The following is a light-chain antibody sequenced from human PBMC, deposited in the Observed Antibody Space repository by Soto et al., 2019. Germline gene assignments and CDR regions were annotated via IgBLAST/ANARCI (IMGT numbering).Light chain of an antibody. Sequence: DIQMTQSPSSLSASVGDRVTITCQASQNINNYLNWYQQTPGXTPXXLIYDASNLEAGVPSRFRGSGSGTDFPFTISRLQPEDTATYDCQQYENLPTFGQGTRLEIK. J-gene: IGKJ5*01. CDR1: QNINNY. CDR3: QQYENLPT. V-gene: IGKV1-33*01. CDR2: DAS.